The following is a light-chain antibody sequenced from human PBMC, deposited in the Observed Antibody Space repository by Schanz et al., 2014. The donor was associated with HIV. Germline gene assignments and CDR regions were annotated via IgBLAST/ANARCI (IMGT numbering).Light chain of an antibody. Sequence: QSALTQPPSASGSPGQSVTISCTGTSSDVGGYNYVSWYQHHPGKAPKLIIYDVTKRPSGVSNRFSGSKSGNTASLTISGLQAEDEADYYCSSYTSSSTWVFGGGTKLTVL. CDR2: DVT. CDR3: SSYTSSSTWV. V-gene: IGLV2-14*03. CDR1: SSDVGGYNY. J-gene: IGLJ3*02.